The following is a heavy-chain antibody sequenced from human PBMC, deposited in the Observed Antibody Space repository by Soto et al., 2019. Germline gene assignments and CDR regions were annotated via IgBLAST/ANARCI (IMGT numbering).Heavy chain of an antibody. D-gene: IGHD1-7*01. J-gene: IGHJ4*02. V-gene: IGHV3-30-3*01. CDR2: ISYDGSNK. CDR3: ARLGVKLELQAYYFDY. Sequence: QVQLVESGGGVVQPGRSLRLSCAASGFTFSSYAMHWVRQAPGKGLEWVAVISYDGSNKYYADSVKGRFTISRDNSKNTLYLQMNSLRAEDTAVYYCARLGVKLELQAYYFDYWGQGTLVTVSS. CDR1: GFTFSSYA.